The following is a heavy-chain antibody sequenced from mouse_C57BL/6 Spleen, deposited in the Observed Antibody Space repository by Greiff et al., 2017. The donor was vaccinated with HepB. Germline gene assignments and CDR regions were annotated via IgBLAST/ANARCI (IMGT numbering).Heavy chain of an antibody. CDR1: GYTFTDYN. CDR2: INPNNGGT. J-gene: IGHJ4*01. CDR3: ARVRSNPYYAMDY. V-gene: IGHV1-22*01. D-gene: IGHD2-5*01. Sequence: VQLQQSGPELVKPGASVKMSCKASGYTFTDYNMHWVKQSHGKSLEWIGYINPNNGGTSYNQKFKGKATLTVNKSSSTAYMELRSLTSEDAAVYFYARVRSNPYYAMDYWGQGTSVTVSS.